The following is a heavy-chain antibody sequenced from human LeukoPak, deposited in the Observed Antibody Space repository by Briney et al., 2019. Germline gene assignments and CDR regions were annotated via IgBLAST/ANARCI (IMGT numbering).Heavy chain of an antibody. Sequence: SETLSLTCTVSGGSISSYYWSWIRQPPGKGLEWIGYIYYSGSTNYNPSLKSRVTISVDTSKNQFSLKLSSVTAADTAVYYCAGDPGWYFDYWGQGTLVTVSS. CDR1: GGSISSYY. CDR2: IYYSGST. D-gene: IGHD6-19*01. V-gene: IGHV4-59*01. CDR3: AGDPGWYFDY. J-gene: IGHJ4*02.